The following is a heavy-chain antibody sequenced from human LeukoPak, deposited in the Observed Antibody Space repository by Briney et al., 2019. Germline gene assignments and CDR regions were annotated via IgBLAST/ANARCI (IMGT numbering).Heavy chain of an antibody. CDR1: GFTFRNYW. CDR2: INSDGTTT. Sequence: GGSLRLSCVGSGFTFRNYWMHWVRQAPGKGLVWVSRINSDGTTTSYADFVQGRFTISRDNAKNTLNLQMNSLTGEDPGVYYCARDEYGDYVFDYWGQGSLVSVSS. V-gene: IGHV3-74*01. CDR3: ARDEYGDYVFDY. D-gene: IGHD4-17*01. J-gene: IGHJ4*02.